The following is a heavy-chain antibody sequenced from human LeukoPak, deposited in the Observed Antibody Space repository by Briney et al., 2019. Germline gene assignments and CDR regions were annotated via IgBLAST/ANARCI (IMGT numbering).Heavy chain of an antibody. V-gene: IGHV3-74*01. CDR2: INSDGGST. J-gene: IGHJ4*02. D-gene: IGHD5-18*01. CDR3: ARAVGTAIAFGY. CDR1: GFTFSSYW. Sequence: GGSLRLSCAASGFTFSSYWMHWVRQAPGKGLVWVSRINSDGGSTIYADSVKGRFTISRDNAKNTLYLQMNSLRAEDTAVYYCARAVGTAIAFGYWGQGTLVTVSS.